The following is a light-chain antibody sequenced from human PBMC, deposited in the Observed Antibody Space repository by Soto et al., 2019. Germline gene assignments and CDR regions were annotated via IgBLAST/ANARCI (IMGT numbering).Light chain of an antibody. CDR1: QSVSNK. J-gene: IGKJ1*01. V-gene: IGKV3-15*01. CDR3: PQYDVWPPT. CDR2: DAS. Sequence: EIVMTQSPATLSVSPGERVTLSCRASQSVSNKLAWYQQKPGQAPRLLIYDASGRAGSVPARLSGSGSGTEFTLTISSLQSEDFAVYFCPQYDVWPPTSGQVTKADIK.